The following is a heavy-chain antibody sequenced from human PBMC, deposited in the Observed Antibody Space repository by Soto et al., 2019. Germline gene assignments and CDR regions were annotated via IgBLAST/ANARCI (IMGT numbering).Heavy chain of an antibody. CDR3: ATSNWFDP. Sequence: QLQLQESGPGLVKPSETLSLTCTVSGGSISSRGYYWGWIRQPPGKGLEWIGTIYYSGSTYYNPSLKSLVTISVDTSKNQFSLKLSSVTAADTAVSSFATSNWFDPWGQGTLVTVSS. CDR2: IYYSGST. CDR1: GGSISSRGYY. V-gene: IGHV4-39*01. J-gene: IGHJ5*02.